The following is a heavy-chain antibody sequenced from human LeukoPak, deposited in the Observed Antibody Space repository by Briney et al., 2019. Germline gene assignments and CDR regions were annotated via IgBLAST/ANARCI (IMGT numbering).Heavy chain of an antibody. CDR2: IYTSGST. Sequence: SETLSLTCTASGGSISSYYWSWIRQPPGKGLEWIGRIYTSGSTNYNPSLKSRVTMSVDTSKNQFSLKLSSVTAADTAVYYCARDHPPSAQYYGSGFAFDIWGQGTMVTVSS. CDR3: ARDHPPSAQYYGSGFAFDI. D-gene: IGHD3-10*01. J-gene: IGHJ3*02. CDR1: GGSISSYY. V-gene: IGHV4-4*07.